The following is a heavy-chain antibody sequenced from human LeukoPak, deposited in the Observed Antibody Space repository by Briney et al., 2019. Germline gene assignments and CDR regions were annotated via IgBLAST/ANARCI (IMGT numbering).Heavy chain of an antibody. CDR1: GGTFSSYA. V-gene: IGHV1-69*05. J-gene: IGHJ5*02. D-gene: IGHD6-13*01. Sequence: GSSVKVSCKASGGTFSSYAISWVRQAPGQGLEWMGGIIPIFGTANYAQKFQGRVTITTDESTSTAYMELSSLRSEDTAVYYCAREERAAAGTCLFDPWGQGTLVTVSS. CDR3: AREERAAAGTCLFDP. CDR2: IIPIFGTA.